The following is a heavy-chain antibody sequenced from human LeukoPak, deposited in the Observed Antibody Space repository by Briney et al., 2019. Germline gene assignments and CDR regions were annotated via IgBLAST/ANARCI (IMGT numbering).Heavy chain of an antibody. CDR1: GFTLRSHA. D-gene: IGHD4-17*01. CDR3: AKQMSTVTFTPFSY. V-gene: IGHV3-23*01. Sequence: GGSLRVSCAASGFTLRSHAVSWVRQAPGKGLEWVSAISGSGGSTDYVDSVKGRFTISRDNSKNTLYLQMNSLRADDTAVYYCAKQMSTVTFTPFSYCGQGTLVTVSS. CDR2: ISGSGGST. J-gene: IGHJ4*02.